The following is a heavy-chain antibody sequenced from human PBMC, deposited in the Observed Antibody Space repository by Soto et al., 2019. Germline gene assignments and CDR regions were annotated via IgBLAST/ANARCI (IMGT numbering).Heavy chain of an antibody. V-gene: IGHV4-34*01. CDR2: INHSGST. CDR3: ARDKITGLFDY. CDR1: GGSFSGYY. J-gene: IGHJ4*02. Sequence: QVQLQQWGAGLLKPSETLSLTCAVYGGSFSGYYWTWIRQPPGTGLDWMGEINHSGSTKYNTSLKSSVTLSVDTSKKQFSLKLTSVTAADTAGYYCARDKITGLFDYWGQGTLVTVSS. D-gene: IGHD2-8*02.